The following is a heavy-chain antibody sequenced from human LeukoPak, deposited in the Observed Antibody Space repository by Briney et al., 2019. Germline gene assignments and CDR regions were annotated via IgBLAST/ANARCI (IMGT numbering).Heavy chain of an antibody. Sequence: PGGSLRLSCAASGFTVSSNYMNWVRQAPGKELEWVSIIYSGDNTYYADSVKGRFTISRDNSKNTLYLQMNNLRAEDTAVYYCARTYSSSWYNALGYWGQGTLVTVSS. V-gene: IGHV3-53*01. D-gene: IGHD6-13*01. CDR1: GFTVSSNY. CDR2: IYSGDNT. CDR3: ARTYSSSWYNALGY. J-gene: IGHJ4*02.